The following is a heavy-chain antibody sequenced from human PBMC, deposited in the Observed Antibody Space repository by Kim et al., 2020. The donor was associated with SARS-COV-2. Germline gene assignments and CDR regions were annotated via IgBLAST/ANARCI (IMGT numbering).Heavy chain of an antibody. V-gene: IGHV4-39*01. CDR3: ARGPWGVVTAPSFDY. CDR1: GGSISSSSYY. CDR2: IYYSGST. Sequence: SETLSLTCTVSGGSISSSSYYWGWIRQPPGKGLEWIGSIYYSGSTYYNPSLKSRVTISVDTSKNQFSLKLSSVTAADTAVYYCARGPWGVVTAPSFDYWGQGTLVTVSS. D-gene: IGHD2-21*02. J-gene: IGHJ4*02.